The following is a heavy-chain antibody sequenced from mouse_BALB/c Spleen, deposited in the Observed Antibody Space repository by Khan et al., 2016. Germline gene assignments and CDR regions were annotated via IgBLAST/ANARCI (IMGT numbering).Heavy chain of an antibody. Sequence: EVQLVETGGGLVQPRGSLKLSCAASGFTFNTNAMNWVRQSPGKGLEWVSRLRSKSSNYATYYADSVKDRLTISRDDSQSMLYLQMNNLKTEDTAMYYCVRDTPFAYWGQGTLVTVSA. CDR1: GFTFNTNA. V-gene: IGHV10S3*01. CDR3: VRDTPFAY. J-gene: IGHJ3*01. CDR2: LRSKSSNYAT.